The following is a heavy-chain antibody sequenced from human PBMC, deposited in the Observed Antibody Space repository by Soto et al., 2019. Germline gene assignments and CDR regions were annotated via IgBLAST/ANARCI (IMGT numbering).Heavy chain of an antibody. CDR1: GYSFTNND. CDR3: ARMETFGALNWFDP. D-gene: IGHD3-16*01. J-gene: IGHJ5*01. CDR2: MNPVRGDT. Sequence: GASVKVSCKASGYSFTNNDVRWLRQATGQGLERMGWMNPVRGDTGHAQKVQGRVTMTRDISIAPGSMELCSLRYDATPLYYCARMETFGALNWFDPWVQGALVTGSS. V-gene: IGHV1-8*01.